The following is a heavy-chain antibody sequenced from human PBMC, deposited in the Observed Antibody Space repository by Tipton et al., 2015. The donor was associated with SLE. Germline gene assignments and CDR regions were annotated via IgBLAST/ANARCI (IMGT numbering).Heavy chain of an antibody. V-gene: IGHV4-61*01. CDR1: GASVRSTSYH. J-gene: IGHJ6*03. Sequence: TLSLTCFVSGASVRSTSYHWSWIRQPPGKGLEWIGYIYYSGSTNYNPSLKSRVTISVDTSKNQFSLKLSSVTAADTAVYYCARDHRAAAGTYYYYYMDVWGKGTTVTVSS. D-gene: IGHD6-13*01. CDR3: ARDHRAAAGTYYYYYMDV. CDR2: IYYSGST.